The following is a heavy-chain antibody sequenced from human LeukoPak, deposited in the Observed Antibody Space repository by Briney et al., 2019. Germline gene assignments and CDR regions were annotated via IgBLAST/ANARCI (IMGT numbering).Heavy chain of an antibody. CDR2: INHSGST. V-gene: IGHV4-34*01. Sequence: SETLSLTCAVYGGSFSGYYWSWIRQPPGKGLEWIGEINHSGSTNYNPSLKSRVTISVDTSKNQFSLKLSSVTAADTAVYYCARDKIVGPTTLDFWGQGTLVTVSS. CDR3: ARDKIVGPTTLDF. J-gene: IGHJ4*02. CDR1: GGSFSGYY. D-gene: IGHD1-26*01.